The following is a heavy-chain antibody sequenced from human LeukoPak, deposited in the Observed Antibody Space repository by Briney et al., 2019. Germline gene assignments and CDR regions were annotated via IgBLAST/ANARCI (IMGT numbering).Heavy chain of an antibody. J-gene: IGHJ4*02. D-gene: IGHD2-2*01. CDR2: IIPIFGTA. Sequence: SVKVSCKASGGTFISYAISWVRQAPGQGLEWMRGIIPIFGTANYAQKFQGRVTITADESTSTAYMELSSLRSEDTAVYYCATLVVPAANDYWGQGTLVTVSS. CDR3: ATLVVPAANDY. CDR1: GGTFISYA. V-gene: IGHV1-69*13.